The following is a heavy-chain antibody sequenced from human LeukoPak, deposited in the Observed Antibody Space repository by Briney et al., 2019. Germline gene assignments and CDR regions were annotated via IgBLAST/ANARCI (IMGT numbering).Heavy chain of an antibody. CDR1: GFTFSSYS. J-gene: IGHJ5*02. D-gene: IGHD3-10*01. Sequence: GGSLRLSCAASGFTFSSYSMNWVRQAPGKGLEWVSSIISSSSYIYYADSVKGRFTISRDNAKNSLYLQMNSLRAEDTAVYYCARDGRLWFGHEVNWFDPWGQGTLVTVSS. V-gene: IGHV3-21*01. CDR2: IISSSSYI. CDR3: ARDGRLWFGHEVNWFDP.